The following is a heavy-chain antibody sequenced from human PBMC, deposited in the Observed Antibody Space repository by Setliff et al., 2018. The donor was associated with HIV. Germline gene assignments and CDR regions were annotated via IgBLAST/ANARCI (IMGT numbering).Heavy chain of an antibody. Sequence: SETLSLTCAVYTESLTRYDWAWIRQSPEKVLEWIGEIDDSGSIIYNPSLQSRVTMSVDTSKNQFSLKVRSLTAADTGLYYCARVKSIKTTLVRLWPRFDLWGQGTQVTVSS. CDR1: TESLTRYD. D-gene: IGHD3-10*01. V-gene: IGHV4-34*01. CDR3: ARVKSIKTTLVRLWPRFDL. J-gene: IGHJ5*02. CDR2: IDDSGSI.